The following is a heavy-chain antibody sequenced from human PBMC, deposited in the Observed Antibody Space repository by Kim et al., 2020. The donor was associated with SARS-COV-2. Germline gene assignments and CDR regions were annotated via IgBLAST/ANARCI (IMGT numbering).Heavy chain of an antibody. Sequence: SVKSRITINPDTSKNQFSLQLNSVTPEDTAVYYCARGSPNYYDSSGYYDYWGQGTLVTVSS. CDR3: ARGSPNYYDSSGYYDY. J-gene: IGHJ4*02. D-gene: IGHD3-22*01. V-gene: IGHV6-1*01.